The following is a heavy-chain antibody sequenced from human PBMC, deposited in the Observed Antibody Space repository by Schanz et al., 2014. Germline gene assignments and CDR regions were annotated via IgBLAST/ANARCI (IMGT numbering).Heavy chain of an antibody. V-gene: IGHV1-8*01. D-gene: IGHD3-16*01. J-gene: IGHJ4*02. CDR1: GYTFTSYD. CDR2: MNSKTGNT. Sequence: QVQLVQSGAEVKKPGASVKVSCKASGYTFTSYDINWVRQATGQGLEWMGWMNSKTGNTGYAQRFQGRVIMTRNTSITTAYVELSSLRSGDTAVYYCTKGRTFGRWGQGTLVTVSS. CDR3: TKGRTFGR.